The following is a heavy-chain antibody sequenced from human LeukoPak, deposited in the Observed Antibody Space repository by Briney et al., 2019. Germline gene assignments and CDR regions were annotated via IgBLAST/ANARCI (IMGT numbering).Heavy chain of an antibody. Sequence: PGGSLRLSCAASGFTFSSYGMHCARQAPGKGLERVSYISSSGSTIYYADSVKGRFTISRDNAKNSLYLQMNSLRAEDTAVYYCARGYYDFWSGLSHFDPWGQGTLVTVSS. CDR2: ISSSGSTI. V-gene: IGHV3-48*04. CDR1: GFTFSSYG. D-gene: IGHD3-3*01. J-gene: IGHJ5*02. CDR3: ARGYYDFWSGLSHFDP.